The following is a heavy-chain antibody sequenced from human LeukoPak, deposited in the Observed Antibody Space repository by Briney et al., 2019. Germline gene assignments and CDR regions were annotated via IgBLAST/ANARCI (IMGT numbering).Heavy chain of an antibody. CDR3: ARDTAMAYYYYYMDV. CDR2: MNPNSGNT. D-gene: IGHD5-18*01. CDR1: GYTFTSYD. Sequence: ASVKVSCKASGYTFTSYDINWVRQATGQGLEWMGWMNPNSGNTGYAQKFQGRVTMTRNTSISTAYMELSSLRSDDTAVYYCARDTAMAYYYYYMDVWGKGTTVTVSS. V-gene: IGHV1-8*01. J-gene: IGHJ6*03.